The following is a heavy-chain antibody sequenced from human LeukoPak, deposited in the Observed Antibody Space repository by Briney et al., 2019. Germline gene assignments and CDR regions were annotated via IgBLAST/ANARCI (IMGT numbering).Heavy chain of an antibody. D-gene: IGHD2-15*01. Sequence: GGSLRLSCAASGFTFSSYAMSWVRQAPGKGLEWVSAISGSGGSTYYADSVKGRFTISRDSSKNTLYLQMNSLRSEDTAVYYCARRMGKGLPYYGMDVWGQGTTVTVSS. CDR1: GFTFSSYA. CDR3: ARRMGKGLPYYGMDV. J-gene: IGHJ6*02. CDR2: ISGSGGST. V-gene: IGHV3-23*01.